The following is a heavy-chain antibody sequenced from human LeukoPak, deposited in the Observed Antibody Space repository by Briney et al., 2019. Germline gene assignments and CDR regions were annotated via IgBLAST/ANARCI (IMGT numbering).Heavy chain of an antibody. CDR2: INHSGST. CDR3: ARAVVVVTAPIPYYFDY. CDR1: GGSFSGYY. D-gene: IGHD2-21*02. J-gene: IGHJ4*02. Sequence: SETLSLTCAVYGGSFSGYYWSWIRQPPGKGLEWIGEINHSGSTNYNPSLKSRVTISVDTSKNQFSLKLSSATAADTAVYYCARAVVVVTAPIPYYFDYWGQGTLVTVSS. V-gene: IGHV4-34*01.